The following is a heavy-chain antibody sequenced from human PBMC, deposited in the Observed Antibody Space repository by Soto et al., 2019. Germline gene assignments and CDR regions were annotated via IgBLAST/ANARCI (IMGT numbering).Heavy chain of an antibody. Sequence: GASVKVSCKASGYTFTSYGISWVRQAPGQGLEWMGWISAYNGNTNYAPKLQGRVTITTDTSTSTAYMELRSLRTGDTAVYYCARGGGSSWYWYYYYGMDVWGQGTTVTVSS. V-gene: IGHV1-18*04. CDR3: ARGGGSSWYWYYYYGMDV. D-gene: IGHD6-13*01. J-gene: IGHJ6*02. CDR1: GYTFTSYG. CDR2: ISAYNGNT.